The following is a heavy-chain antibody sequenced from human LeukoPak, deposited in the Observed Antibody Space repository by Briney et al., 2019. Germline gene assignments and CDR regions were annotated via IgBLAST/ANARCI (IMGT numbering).Heavy chain of an antibody. V-gene: IGHV3-23*01. CDR3: TKDRVGTTRGGDF. J-gene: IGHJ4*02. CDR2: ITGDGNIA. CDR1: GFTFSLSV. D-gene: IGHD1-26*01. Sequence: GGSLRLSCAASGFTFSLSVMNWARQAPGKGLEWIAGITGDGNIAYYADSAKGRFRIFRDNFENTLYLEIDSLRVDDTALYYCTKDRVGTTRGGDFWGPGTLVTVSS.